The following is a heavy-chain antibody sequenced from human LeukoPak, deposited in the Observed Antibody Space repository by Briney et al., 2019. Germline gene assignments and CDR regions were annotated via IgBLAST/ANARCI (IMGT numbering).Heavy chain of an antibody. J-gene: IGHJ4*02. Sequence: ETLSLTCAVSGDSISSSNWWSWVRQAPGKGLEWVSVIYSGGSTYYADSVKGRFTISRDNSKNSLYLQMNSLRAEDTAIYYCARDSPDYGGKGFDYWGQGTLVTVSS. CDR3: ARDSPDYGGKGFDY. CDR1: GDSISSSNW. CDR2: IYSGGST. D-gene: IGHD4-23*01. V-gene: IGHV3-53*01.